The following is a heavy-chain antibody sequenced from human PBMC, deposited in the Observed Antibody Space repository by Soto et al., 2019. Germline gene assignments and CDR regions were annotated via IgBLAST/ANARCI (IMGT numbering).Heavy chain of an antibody. CDR2: TYYRSKWYN. CDR3: AREEVVVEPAAIPRYYYYGMDV. CDR1: GDSVSSNSVA. Sequence: SQTLSLTCAISGDSVSSNSVAWNWIRQSPSRGLEWLGRTYYRSKWYNDYAVSVKSRITINPDTSKNQFSLQLKSVTPEDTAVYCCAREEVVVEPAAIPRYYYYGMDVWGQGTTVTVSS. J-gene: IGHJ6*02. V-gene: IGHV6-1*01. D-gene: IGHD2-2*02.